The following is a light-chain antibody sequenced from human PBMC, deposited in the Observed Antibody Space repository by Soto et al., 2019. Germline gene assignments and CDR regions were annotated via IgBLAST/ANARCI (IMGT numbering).Light chain of an antibody. V-gene: IGLV2-14*03. CDR1: SRDIGGYNY. CDR2: DVT. Sequence: QSALTQPASVSGSPGQSITISCTGTSRDIGGYNYVSWYKQHPGEPPKLLIYDVTNRPSGISNRFSGSKSGNTASLTISGLRTDEGVIYCCGSSIGGSVYVFGPGTKVTVL. J-gene: IGLJ1*01. CDR3: GSSIGGSVYV.